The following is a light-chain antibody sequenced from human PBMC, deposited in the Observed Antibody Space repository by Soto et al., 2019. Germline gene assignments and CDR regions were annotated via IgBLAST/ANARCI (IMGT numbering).Light chain of an antibody. CDR1: QSVTSY. Sequence: EIVLTQSPATLSLSPGERATLSCRASQSVTSYLVWYQQKPGQAPRLLIYDASKRATGIPDRFSGSGSGTDFTLTISSREPDDFAVYFCQQRCCWPRSFGGGTEVEIK. V-gene: IGKV3-11*01. J-gene: IGKJ4*01. CDR2: DAS. CDR3: QQRCCWPRS.